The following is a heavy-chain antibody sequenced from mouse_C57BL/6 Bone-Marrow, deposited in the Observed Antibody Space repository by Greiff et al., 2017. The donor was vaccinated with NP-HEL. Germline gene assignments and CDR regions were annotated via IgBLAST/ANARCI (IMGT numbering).Heavy chain of an antibody. D-gene: IGHD1-1*01. CDR1: GFTFSSYA. J-gene: IGHJ2*01. V-gene: IGHV5-9-1*02. CDR3: TRESYYGTFDY. Sequence: EVQRVESGEGLVKPGGSLKLSCAASGFTFSSYAMSWVRQTPEKRLEWVAYISSGGDYIYYADTVKGRFTISRDNARNTLYLQMSSLKSDDADMYYCTRESYYGTFDYWGQGTTLTVSS. CDR2: ISSGGDYI.